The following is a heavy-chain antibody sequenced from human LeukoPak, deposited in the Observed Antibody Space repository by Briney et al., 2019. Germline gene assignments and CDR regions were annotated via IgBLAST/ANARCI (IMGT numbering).Heavy chain of an antibody. V-gene: IGHV3-21*01. Sequence: GSLRLSCAASGFTFTSYSINWVRQAPGKGLEWVSSISSSSSYIYYADSVKGRFTISRDNAKNSLYLQMNSLRAEDTAVYYCARDLSEYSSGFDPWGQGTLVTVSS. J-gene: IGHJ5*02. CDR1: GFTFTSYS. CDR3: ARDLSEYSSGFDP. D-gene: IGHD6-6*01. CDR2: ISSSSSYI.